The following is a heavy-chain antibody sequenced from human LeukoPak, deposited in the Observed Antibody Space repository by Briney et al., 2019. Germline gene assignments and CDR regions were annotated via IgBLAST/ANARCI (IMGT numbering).Heavy chain of an antibody. CDR2: IYSGGST. V-gene: IGHV3-53*01. J-gene: IGHJ4*02. CDR3: ARGVTTVVTGIDY. Sequence: PGGSLRLSCAASGFTFSIYAMSWVRQAPGKGLEWVSIIYSGGSTFYADSVKGRFTISRDNSKNTLYLQMNSLRAEDTAVYYCARGVTTVVTGIDYWGQGTLVTVSS. CDR1: GFTFSIYA. D-gene: IGHD4-23*01.